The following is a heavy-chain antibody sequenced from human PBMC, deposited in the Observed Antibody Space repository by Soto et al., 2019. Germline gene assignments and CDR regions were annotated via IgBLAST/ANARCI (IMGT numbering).Heavy chain of an antibody. V-gene: IGHV3-23*01. CDR3: AKASTYDYTYNMDV. Sequence: EVHLLESGGGLVQPGGSLRLSCAASGFSFNIYAMKWVRQAPGKGLECVSAMSAGGGNTYYADSVKGRFTISRDTAKNTLYPPTISVRADATSVYYHAKASTYDYTYNMDVWGKGTTVTVSS. CDR2: MSAGGGNT. CDR1: GFSFNIYA. J-gene: IGHJ6*03.